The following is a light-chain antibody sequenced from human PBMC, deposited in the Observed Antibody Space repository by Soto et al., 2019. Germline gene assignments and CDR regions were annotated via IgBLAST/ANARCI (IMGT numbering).Light chain of an antibody. J-gene: IGKJ1*01. Sequence: EIVLTQSPGTLSLSPGERATLSCRASQSVSDNTLVWYQQKPGQAPRVLIYDASSRATGFPERFSGSGFGTDFTLTISRLEPEDFAVYYFQQYGRSPRTLGQGTKVEIK. CDR2: DAS. CDR1: QSVSDNT. V-gene: IGKV3-20*01. CDR3: QQYGRSPRT.